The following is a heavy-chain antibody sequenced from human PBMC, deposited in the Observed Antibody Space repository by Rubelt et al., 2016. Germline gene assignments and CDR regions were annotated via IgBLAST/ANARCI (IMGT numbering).Heavy chain of an antibody. Sequence: QVQLQESGPGLVKPSETLSLTCTVSGGSISSYYWSWIRQPPGKGLEWIGYIYYSGSTNYNPSLKSRVTISVDTSKNQFSLKLSSVTAADTAVYYCARRGQLSRRWDFFDYWGQGTLVTVSS. V-gene: IGHV4-59*08. CDR3: ARRGQLSRRWDFFDY. CDR2: IYYSGST. J-gene: IGHJ4*02. CDR1: GGSISSYY. D-gene: IGHD1-1*01.